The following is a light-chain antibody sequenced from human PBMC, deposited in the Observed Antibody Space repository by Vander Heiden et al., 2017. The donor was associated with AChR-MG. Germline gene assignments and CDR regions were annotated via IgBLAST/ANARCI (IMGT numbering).Light chain of an antibody. J-gene: IGKJ2*01. Sequence: DIARTSSPLSLPVTPGEPASISCRPGQRLLHSNGYNYLDWYLQKPGQSPQLLIYLGSNRASGVPDRFSGSGSGTDFTLKISRVEAEDVGVYYCMQALQTPRTFGQGTKLEIK. CDR1: QRLLHSNGYNY. CDR2: LGS. V-gene: IGKV2-28*01. CDR3: MQALQTPRT.